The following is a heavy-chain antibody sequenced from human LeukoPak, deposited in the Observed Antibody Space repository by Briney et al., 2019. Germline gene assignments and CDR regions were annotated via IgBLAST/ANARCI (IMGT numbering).Heavy chain of an antibody. CDR1: GFTFSSFD. J-gene: IGHJ5*02. V-gene: IGHV3-48*03. D-gene: IGHD5-12*01. CDR3: ARGRYSDYTNWFDP. CDR2: ISNSGSTI. Sequence: GGSLRPSCAASGFTFSSFDMNWVRQAPGKGLEWVSYISNSGSTIYYADSVKGRFTISRDNAKNSLYLQMNSLRAEDTAVYYCARGRYSDYTNWFDPWGQGTLVTVSS.